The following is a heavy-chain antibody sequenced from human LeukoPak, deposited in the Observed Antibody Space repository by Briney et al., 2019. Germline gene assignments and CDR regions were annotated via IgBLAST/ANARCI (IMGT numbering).Heavy chain of an antibody. CDR3: ARGLPVAGRSCFDS. V-gene: IGHV4-59*01. Sequence: PSETLSLTCSVTDDSFSSSYWNWIRQPPGRELEWIGYIYYTGITSYNPSLKNRVIISIDKSKNQFSLNLNSVTAADTAVYYCARGLPVAGRSCFDSWGQGTLVTVSS. CDR2: IYYTGIT. D-gene: IGHD6-19*01. J-gene: IGHJ5*01. CDR1: DDSFSSSY.